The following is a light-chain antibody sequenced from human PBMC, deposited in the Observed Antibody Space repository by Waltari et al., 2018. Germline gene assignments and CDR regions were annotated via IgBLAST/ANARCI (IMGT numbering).Light chain of an antibody. Sequence: QSVLTQSPSMSEPPGQRVIIPCSGSRPNTGNNYVYRYQHFPGMAPKLVMFKNSQRPSGVPDRFSGSSYGTSASLAISGLRSEDEADYYCATWDDSLSGVVFGGGTRLTVL. CDR3: ATWDDSLSGVV. CDR1: RPNTGNNY. CDR2: KNS. V-gene: IGLV1-47*01. J-gene: IGLJ2*01.